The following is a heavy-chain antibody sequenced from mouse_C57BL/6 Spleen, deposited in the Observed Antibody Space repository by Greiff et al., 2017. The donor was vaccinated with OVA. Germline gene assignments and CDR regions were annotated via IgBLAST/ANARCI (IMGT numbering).Heavy chain of an antibody. CDR3: TEITTVVADYAMDY. V-gene: IGHV1-15*01. Sequence: VQLQQSGAELVRPGASVTLSCKASGYTFTDYEMHWVKQTPVHGLEWIGAIDPETGGTAYNQKFKGKAILTADKSSSTAYMELRSLTSEDSAVYYCTEITTVVADYAMDYWGQGTSVTVSS. J-gene: IGHJ4*01. CDR1: GYTFTDYE. CDR2: IDPETGGT. D-gene: IGHD1-1*01.